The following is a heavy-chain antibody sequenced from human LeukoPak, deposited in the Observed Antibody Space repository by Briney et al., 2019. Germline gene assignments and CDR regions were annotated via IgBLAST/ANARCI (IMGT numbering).Heavy chain of an antibody. V-gene: IGHV3-23*01. J-gene: IGHJ4*02. CDR2: FGRSGSDT. D-gene: IGHD6-13*01. CDR3: AKGSLGSWYYFDY. CDR1: GFTFGTSA. Sequence: GGSLRLSCAASGFTFGTSAMSWVRQAPGKGPEWVSTFGRSGSDTYYSDSVKGRFTIFRDNSKNTLYLQMDSLRDEDTAVYYCAKGSLGSWYYFDYWGQGTLVTVSS.